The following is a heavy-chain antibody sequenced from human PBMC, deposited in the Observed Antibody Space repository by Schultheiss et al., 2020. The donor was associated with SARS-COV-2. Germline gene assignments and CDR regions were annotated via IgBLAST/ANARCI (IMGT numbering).Heavy chain of an antibody. D-gene: IGHD1-1*01. J-gene: IGHJ4*02. Sequence: GESLKISCSASGFTLSTYNINWVRQAPGQGLEWVSYISSDGRSIHYADSVKGRFTISRDSAKNSLYLQMDNLRVDDTAVYYCVKEGEEMGTSWGQGTLVTVSS. CDR3: VKEGEEMGTS. V-gene: IGHV3-48*01. CDR2: ISSDGRSI. CDR1: GFTLSTYN.